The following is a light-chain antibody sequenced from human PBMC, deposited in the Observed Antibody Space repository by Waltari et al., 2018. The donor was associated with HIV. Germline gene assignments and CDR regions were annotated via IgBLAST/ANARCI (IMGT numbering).Light chain of an antibody. J-gene: IGLJ2*01. CDR3: SSYDNNNNYVI. V-gene: IGLV2-11*01. CDR2: EVT. CDR1: SRDVGASNY. Sequence: ALTQPRSVSGSPGQSVTISCTGTSRDVGASNYVSWYQQHPGKAPKLMIYEVTKRPSGIPGRFSASRAGNTASLTVSGLQAEDEADYYCSSYDNNNNYVIFGGGTKLTVL.